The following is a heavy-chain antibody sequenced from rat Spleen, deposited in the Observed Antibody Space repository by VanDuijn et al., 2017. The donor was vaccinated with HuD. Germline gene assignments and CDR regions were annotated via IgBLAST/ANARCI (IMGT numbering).Heavy chain of an antibody. V-gene: IGHV5-25*01. D-gene: IGHD3-1*01. CDR1: GFTFSNYD. CDR3: ASQPLSYYFDY. J-gene: IGHJ2*01. CDR2: ISPSGGST. Sequence: EVQLVEYGGGLVQPGRSLKLSCAASGFTFSNYDMAWVRQAPTKGLEWVASISPSGGSTYYRDSVKGRFTVSRDNAKSTLYLQMDSLRSEDTDTYYCASQPLSYYFDYWGQGVMVTVSS.